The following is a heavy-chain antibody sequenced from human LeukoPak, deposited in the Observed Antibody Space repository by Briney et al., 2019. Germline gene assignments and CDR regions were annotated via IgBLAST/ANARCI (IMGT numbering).Heavy chain of an antibody. CDR3: ARVADGDKYGGRDY. J-gene: IGHJ4*02. Sequence: GTLSLTCAVSGGSISSSNWWSWVRQAPGKGLEWVSRIINDGSSTTYADSVKGRFTISRDNAKDTLYLQMNSLRVEDTAVYYCARVADGDKYGGRDYWGQGALVIVSS. CDR1: GGSISSSNW. CDR2: IINDGSST. V-gene: IGHV3-74*01. D-gene: IGHD5-24*01.